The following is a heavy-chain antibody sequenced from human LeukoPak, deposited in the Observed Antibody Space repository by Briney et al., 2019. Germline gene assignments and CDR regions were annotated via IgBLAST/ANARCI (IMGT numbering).Heavy chain of an antibody. J-gene: IGHJ4*02. Sequence: GGTLRLSCAASGFTFSSYGMSWVRQAPGKGLEWVAVISYDGSSKYYADSVKGRFTISRDNSKNTLYLQMISLRAEDTAVYFCAKDPMSVVAGLYFDYWGQGTLVTVSS. V-gene: IGHV3-30*18. CDR3: AKDPMSVVAGLYFDY. D-gene: IGHD6-19*01. CDR2: ISYDGSSK. CDR1: GFTFSSYG.